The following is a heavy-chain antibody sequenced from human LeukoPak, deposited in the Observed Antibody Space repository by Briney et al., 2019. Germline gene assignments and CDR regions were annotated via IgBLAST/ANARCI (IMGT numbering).Heavy chain of an antibody. J-gene: IGHJ4*02. CDR2: IYYSGST. CDR3: AREGGFGYYDFWSGYHFDY. CDR1: GGSISSSSYY. Sequence: SETLSLTCTVSGGSISSSSYYWGWIRQPPGTGLEWIGSIYYSGSTYYNPSLKSRLTISVDTSKNQFSLKLSSVTAADTAVYYCAREGGFGYYDFWSGYHFDYWGQGTLVTVSS. D-gene: IGHD3-3*01. V-gene: IGHV4-39*07.